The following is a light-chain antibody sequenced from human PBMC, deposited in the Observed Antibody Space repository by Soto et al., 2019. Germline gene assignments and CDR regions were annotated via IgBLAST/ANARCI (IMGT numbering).Light chain of an antibody. V-gene: IGKV1-6*01. Sequence: AIQMTQSPSSLSASVGDRVTITCRASQDVSNDLGWYQQKPGKAPNLLIYAASTLQSGVPSRFSGSGSGTDFTLTISSLQPEDSASYYCLQDHEYLTFGGGTKVDI. CDR2: AAS. J-gene: IGKJ4*01. CDR3: LQDHEYLT. CDR1: QDVSND.